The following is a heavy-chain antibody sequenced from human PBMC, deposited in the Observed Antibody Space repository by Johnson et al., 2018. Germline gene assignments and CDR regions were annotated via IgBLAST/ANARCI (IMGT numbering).Heavy chain of an antibody. CDR3: ARDSGAIYYYGMDV. CDR2: ISYDGSNK. Sequence: QVQLVQSGGGVVQPGRSLRLSCAASGFTFSSYAMHWVRQAPGKGLEWVAVISYDGSNKYYADSVKGRFTISRDNSKNTLYLQMNSLRAEDTAGYYCARDSGAIYYYGMDVWGQGTTVTVSS. CDR1: GFTFSSYA. J-gene: IGHJ6*02. D-gene: IGHD3-10*01. V-gene: IGHV3-30-3*01.